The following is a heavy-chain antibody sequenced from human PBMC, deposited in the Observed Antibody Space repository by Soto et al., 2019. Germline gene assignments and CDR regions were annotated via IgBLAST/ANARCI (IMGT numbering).Heavy chain of an antibody. CDR2: ASPLSATT. V-gene: IGHV1-18*01. J-gene: IGHJ4*02. CDR3: ARGGTAEADF. D-gene: IGHD2-21*02. CDR1: GYTFTGYG. Sequence: QAQLVQSGAEVKEPGASVKVSCKASGYTFTGYGITWVRQAPGQGLEWMGWASPLSATTNYAPKFQGRVTMTTDTSPNMAYMELRSLRSDDTAVYYCARGGTAEADFWGQGTLVTVSS.